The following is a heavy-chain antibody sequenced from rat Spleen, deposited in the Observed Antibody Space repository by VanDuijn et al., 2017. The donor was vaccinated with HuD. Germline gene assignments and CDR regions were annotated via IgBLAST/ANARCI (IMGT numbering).Heavy chain of an antibody. Sequence: EVQLVESGGGLVLPGRSLKLSCAASGFTFSNYDMAWVRQAPTKGLEWVAYITSSGGTTHYRDSVKGRFTISRDNAKNTLYLQMDSLRSEDTATYYCTQQLGDWFAYWGQGTLVTVSS. V-gene: IGHV5-27*01. CDR2: ITSSGGTT. CDR3: TQQLGDWFAY. J-gene: IGHJ3*01. D-gene: IGHD1-10*01. CDR1: GFTFSNYD.